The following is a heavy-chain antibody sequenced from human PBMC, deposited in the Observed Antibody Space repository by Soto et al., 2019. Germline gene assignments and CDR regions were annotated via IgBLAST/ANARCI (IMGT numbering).Heavy chain of an antibody. CDR1: GYSFIDYG. CDR2: ISAYDGDT. CDR3: ARAGRAFRTSHYYFFYMDV. D-gene: IGHD1-1*01. Sequence: QVPLEQSGPEVKKPGASVKVSCKTSGYSFIDYGVGWVRQVRGQGLEWLGWISAYDGDTKFEEKVQDRVTMTTDTSTATAFMELRSLTSDDTAVYYCARAGRAFRTSHYYFFYMDVWGKGTTVTVSS. J-gene: IGHJ6*03. V-gene: IGHV1-18*01.